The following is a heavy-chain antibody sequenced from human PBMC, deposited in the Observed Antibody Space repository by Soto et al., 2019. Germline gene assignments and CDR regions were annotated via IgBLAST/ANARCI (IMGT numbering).Heavy chain of an antibody. Sequence: KSSETLSLTCTVSGGSISSYYWSWIRQPPGKGLEWIGYIYYSGSTNYNPSLKSRVTISVDTSKNQFSLKLSSVTAADTAVYYCARYYVSGVSYYYYYMDVWGKGTTVTVSS. V-gene: IGHV4-59*01. CDR3: ARYYVSGVSYYYYYMDV. CDR2: IYYSGST. CDR1: GGSISSYY. D-gene: IGHD3-16*01. J-gene: IGHJ6*03.